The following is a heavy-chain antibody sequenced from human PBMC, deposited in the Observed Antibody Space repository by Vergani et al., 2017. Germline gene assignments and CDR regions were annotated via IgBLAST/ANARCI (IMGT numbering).Heavy chain of an antibody. CDR1: GFTFSSYW. V-gene: IGHV3-7*01. CDR2: IKQDGSET. CDR3: ARDSFFGVVIIPFDY. D-gene: IGHD3-3*01. J-gene: IGHJ4*02. Sequence: EVQLVESGGGLVQPGGSLRLSCAASGFTFSSYWMSWVRQAPGKGLEWVANIKQDGSETYYVDSVKGRFTISRDNAKNSLYLQMNSLRAEDTAVYYCARDSFFGVVIIPFDYWGQGTLVTVSS.